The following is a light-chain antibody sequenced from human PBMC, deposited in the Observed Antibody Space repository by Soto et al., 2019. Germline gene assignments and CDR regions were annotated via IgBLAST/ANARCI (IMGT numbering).Light chain of an antibody. J-gene: IGKJ1*01. CDR3: QQYNNWPPWT. Sequence: EIVMTQSPATLSVSPGERATLSCTASQSVSSNLAWYQQRPGQPPRLLIYGASTRATGITARFSGSGSGTEFTLTISSLQSEDFAVYYGQQYNNWPPWTFGQGTKVEIK. V-gene: IGKV3-15*01. CDR2: GAS. CDR1: QSVSSN.